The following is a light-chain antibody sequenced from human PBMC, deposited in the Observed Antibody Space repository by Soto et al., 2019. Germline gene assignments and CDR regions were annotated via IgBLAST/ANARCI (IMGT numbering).Light chain of an antibody. J-gene: IGLJ1*01. CDR2: EVS. CDR3: NSDTNSRTHYV. V-gene: IGLV2-14*01. Sequence: QSALTQPASVSGSPGQSITISCTGTSSDVGGYNYVSWYQQHPGKAPKLIIFEVSNRPSGVSNRFSGSKSGNTASLTISGLQAEDEADYYCNSDTNSRTHYVFGTGTKLTVL. CDR1: SSDVGGYNY.